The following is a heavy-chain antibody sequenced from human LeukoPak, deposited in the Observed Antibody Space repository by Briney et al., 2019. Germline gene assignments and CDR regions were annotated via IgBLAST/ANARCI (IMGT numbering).Heavy chain of an antibody. V-gene: IGHV1-24*01. D-gene: IGHD4-23*01. J-gene: IGHJ4*02. Sequence: ASVKVSCKVSGYTLTELSMHWVRQAPGKGLEWMGGFDPEDGETSYAQKFQGRVTMTEDTSTDTAYMELSSLRSEDTAVYYCATDLGGNSYYFDYWGQGTLVTVSS. CDR2: FDPEDGET. CDR1: GYTLTELS. CDR3: ATDLGGNSYYFDY.